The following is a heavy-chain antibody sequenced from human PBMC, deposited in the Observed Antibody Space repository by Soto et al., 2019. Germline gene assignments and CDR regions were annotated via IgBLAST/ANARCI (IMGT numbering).Heavy chain of an antibody. Sequence: SVKVSCKASGGTFSSYTISWVRRAPGQGLEWMGRIIPILGIANYAQKFQGRVTITADKSTSTAYMELSSLRSEDTAVYYCARDWKGVPNWFDPWGQGTLVTVSS. J-gene: IGHJ5*02. V-gene: IGHV1-69*04. D-gene: IGHD1-1*01. CDR2: IIPILGIA. CDR1: GGTFSSYT. CDR3: ARDWKGVPNWFDP.